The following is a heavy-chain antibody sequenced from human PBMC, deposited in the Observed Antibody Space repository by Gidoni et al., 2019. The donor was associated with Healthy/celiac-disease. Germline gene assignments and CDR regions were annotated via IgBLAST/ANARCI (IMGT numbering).Heavy chain of an antibody. J-gene: IGHJ4*02. D-gene: IGHD2-21*02. CDR2: ISSSSSYI. V-gene: IGHV3-21*01. CDR3: ARGYIVVVTELPYYFDY. Sequence: EVQLVESGGGLVKTGGSLRLSCAASGFTFSSYSMNWVRQAPGKGLEWVSSISSSSSYIYYADSVKGRFTISRDNAKNSLYLQMNSLRAEDTAVYYCARGYIVVVTELPYYFDYWGQGTLVTVSS. CDR1: GFTFSSYS.